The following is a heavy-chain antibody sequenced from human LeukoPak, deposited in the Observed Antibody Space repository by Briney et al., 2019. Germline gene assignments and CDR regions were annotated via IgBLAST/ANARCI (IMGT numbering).Heavy chain of an antibody. D-gene: IGHD5-18*01. CDR1: GYTLTELS. CDR3: ATSAGRGYSYGSAPCFDY. J-gene: IGHJ4*02. V-gene: IGHV1-24*01. CDR2: FDPEDGET. Sequence: ASVKVSCKVSGYTLTELSMHWVRQAPGKGLEWMGGFDPEDGETIYAQKFQGRLTMTEDTSTDTAYMELSSLRSEDTAVYSCATSAGRGYSYGSAPCFDYWGQGTLVTVSS.